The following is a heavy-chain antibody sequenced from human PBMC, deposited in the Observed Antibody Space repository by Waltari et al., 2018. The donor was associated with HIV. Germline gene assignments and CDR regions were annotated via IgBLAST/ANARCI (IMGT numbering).Heavy chain of an antibody. D-gene: IGHD2-2*01. CDR2: MPHNGGNK. Sequence: QVQLVESGGGVVQPGTSLRLSCAASGFTFTAHDMHWVRQAPGKGLEWVALMPHNGGNKYYGDSVKGRFTISRDNSRKTLYLQMNSLRAEDTAVYFCAKEGPVVPAGGMDVWGQGTTVTVSS. V-gene: IGHV3-30*18. CDR1: GFTFTAHD. CDR3: AKEGPVVPAGGMDV. J-gene: IGHJ6*02.